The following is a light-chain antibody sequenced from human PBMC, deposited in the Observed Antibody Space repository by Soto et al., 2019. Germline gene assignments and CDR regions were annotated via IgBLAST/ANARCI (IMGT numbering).Light chain of an antibody. V-gene: IGKV3-11*01. Sequence: DIVLTQSPATLSLSPGERATLSCRASQSVGSYLAWYQQKPGQAPRLLIYDAFKRATGIPARFSGSGSGTDFTLTISSLEPEDFAVYYCQQRSNWLSLTFCGGTKVEIK. CDR1: QSVGSY. CDR3: QQRSNWLSLT. CDR2: DAF. J-gene: IGKJ4*01.